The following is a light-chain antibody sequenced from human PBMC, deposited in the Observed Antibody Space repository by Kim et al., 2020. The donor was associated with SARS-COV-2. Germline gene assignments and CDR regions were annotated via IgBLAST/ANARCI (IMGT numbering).Light chain of an antibody. CDR2: EVS. V-gene: IGLV2-8*01. CDR3: CSYAGSSNWL. Sequence: GQPVTISCSGTSSDVGCYRSVSWYQRHPGEAPKLLISEVSERPSGVPDRCSGSKAGNTASLIVSGLQAEDEAEYYCCSYAGSSNWLFGGGTQLTVL. CDR1: SSDVGCYRS. J-gene: IGLJ3*02.